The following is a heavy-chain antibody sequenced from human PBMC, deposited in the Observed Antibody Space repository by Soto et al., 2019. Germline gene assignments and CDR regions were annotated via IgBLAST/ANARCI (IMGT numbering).Heavy chain of an antibody. CDR3: AKDSWAIFGVPAGEYYAMDV. J-gene: IGHJ6*02. CDR2: ISGSGGTT. D-gene: IGHD3-3*01. CDR1: GFTFENYA. V-gene: IGHV3-23*01. Sequence: GGSLRLSCVASGFTFENYAMSWVRQAPGKGLEWVSAISGSGGTTYYSDSVKGRFTISRGNSKNTVYLQMNDLRVEDAAEYFCAKDSWAIFGVPAGEYYAMDVWGQGTTVTVSS.